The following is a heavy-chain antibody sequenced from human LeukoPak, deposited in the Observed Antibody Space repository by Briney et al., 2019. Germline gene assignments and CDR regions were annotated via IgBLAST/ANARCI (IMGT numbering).Heavy chain of an antibody. CDR2: INPNSGGT. Sequence: GASVKVSCKASGYTFTGYYMHRVRQAPGQGLEWMGWINPNSGGTNYAQKFQGRVTMTRDTSISTAYMELSRLRSDDTAVYYCAKRGVRGYSYGINWFDPWGQGTLVTVSS. D-gene: IGHD5-18*01. CDR3: AKRGVRGYSYGINWFDP. V-gene: IGHV1-2*02. J-gene: IGHJ5*02. CDR1: GYTFTGYY.